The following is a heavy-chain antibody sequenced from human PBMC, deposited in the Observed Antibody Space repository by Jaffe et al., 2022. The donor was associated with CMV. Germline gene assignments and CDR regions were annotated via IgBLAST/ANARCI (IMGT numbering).Heavy chain of an antibody. Sequence: EVQLVESGGGLIQSGGSLRLSCAASGFTFSSYAMSWVRQAPGKGLEWVSSINSPGGSTYYADSVKGRFSISRDNSKNTLSLLMNSLRVEDTAVYYCVKALGSGGGNEIDYWGQGTLVTVSS. CDR2: INSPGGST. CDR3: VKALGSGGGNEIDY. D-gene: IGHD2-15*01. CDR1: GFTFSSYA. V-gene: IGHV3-23*04. J-gene: IGHJ4*02.